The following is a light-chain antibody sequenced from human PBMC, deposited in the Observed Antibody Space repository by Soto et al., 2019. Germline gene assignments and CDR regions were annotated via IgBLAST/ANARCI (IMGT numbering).Light chain of an antibody. CDR2: GTT. CDR3: LLYYRNEGL. V-gene: IGLV7-43*01. Sequence: QAVVTQEPSVTVSPGGTVTLTCASSSGPVTSGYYPNWVQQKPGQAPRSLIYGTTNRHSWTPDRSSGSLLGGKAVLTVSGVQPDDEAEYYCLLYYRNEGLFGGWNQLAVL. J-gene: IGLJ3*02. CDR1: SGPVTSGYY.